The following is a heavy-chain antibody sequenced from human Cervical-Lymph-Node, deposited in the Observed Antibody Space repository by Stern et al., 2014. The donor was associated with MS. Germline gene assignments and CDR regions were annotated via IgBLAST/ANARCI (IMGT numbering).Heavy chain of an antibody. Sequence: VQLVQSGAEVKKPGSSMKVSCKTSGDTFINYAISWVRQAPGVGLEWMGGIVPIFGTTNYARKFRDRIILTADKSTNTTYMELSSLRSEDTAVYYCAREYSSSAHPFDFWGQGTLLTVSS. V-gene: IGHV1-69*06. CDR2: IVPIFGTT. D-gene: IGHD6-6*01. CDR1: GDTFINYA. CDR3: AREYSSSAHPFDF. J-gene: IGHJ4*02.